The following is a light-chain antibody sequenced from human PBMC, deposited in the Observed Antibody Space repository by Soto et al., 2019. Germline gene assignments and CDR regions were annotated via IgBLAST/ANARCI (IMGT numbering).Light chain of an antibody. J-gene: IGLJ1*01. V-gene: IGLV2-14*01. CDR1: SSDVAEYKY. CDR3: SLYTTDSTYV. CDR2: EVS. Sequence: QSVLTQPASVSGSPGQSITISCTETSSDVAEYKYVSWYQQHPGRAPKLIIYEVSNRPSGVPDRLSGSKSGNTASLTISGLQAEDEAEYYCSLYTTDSTYVFGTGTKVTVL.